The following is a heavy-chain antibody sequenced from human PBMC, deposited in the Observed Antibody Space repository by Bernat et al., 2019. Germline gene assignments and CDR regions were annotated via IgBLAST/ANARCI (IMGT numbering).Heavy chain of an antibody. CDR1: GYTFTSYY. D-gene: IGHD3-3*01. J-gene: IGHJ6*02. CDR3: ARDLAGRGDFWSGSVYYYYGMDV. CDR2: INPSGGST. Sequence: QVQLVQSGAEVKKPGASVKVSCKASGYTFTSYYMHWVRQAPGQGLEWMGIINPSGGSTSYAQKFQGRVTMTRDTSTSTVYMELSSLRSEDTAVYYCARDLAGRGDFWSGSVYYYYGMDVWGQGTTVTVSS. V-gene: IGHV1-46*01.